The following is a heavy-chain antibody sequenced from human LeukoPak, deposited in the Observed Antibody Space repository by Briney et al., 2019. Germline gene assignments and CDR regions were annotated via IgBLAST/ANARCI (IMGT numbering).Heavy chain of an antibody. V-gene: IGHV3-23*01. Sequence: PGGSLRLSCTASGFIFRNYAMSWVRQAPGKGLEWVSSISKSADGMFYVDSVKGRFTISRDNSESTLLLQLNTLRADDTAVYYCAKHNGWELESYRFDYWGRGTLVAVSS. D-gene: IGHD1-26*01. CDR3: AKHNGWELESYRFDY. J-gene: IGHJ4*02. CDR2: ISKSADGM. CDR1: GFIFRNYA.